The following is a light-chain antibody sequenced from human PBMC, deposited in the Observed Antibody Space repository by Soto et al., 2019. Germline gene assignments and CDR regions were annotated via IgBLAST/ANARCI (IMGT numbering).Light chain of an antibody. J-gene: IGLJ2*01. CDR2: EAA. V-gene: IGLV2-14*01. Sequence: QSALTQPATVSGSPGQSITISCTGTSNDIGANDYVSWYQHHPGQAPKILIYEAANRPSGVSHRFSGSKSGNTASLTISGLQAEDEAAYFCTSYTSTSTLVFGGGTKVTVL. CDR3: TSYTSTSTLV. CDR1: SNDIGANDY.